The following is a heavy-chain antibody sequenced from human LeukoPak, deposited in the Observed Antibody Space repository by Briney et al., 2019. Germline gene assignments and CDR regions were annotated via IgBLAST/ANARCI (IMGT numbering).Heavy chain of an antibody. CDR1: GYTFTGYY. Sequence: GASVKVSCKASGYTFTGYYMHWMRQAPGQGLEWMGRINPNSGGTNSAKKFQVRVTMTRDTSISTAYMELSRLRSDDTAVYYCARADCSSISCLNAFDIWGQGTMVTVSS. CDR2: INPNSGGT. D-gene: IGHD2-2*01. J-gene: IGHJ3*02. CDR3: ARADCSSISCLNAFDI. V-gene: IGHV1-2*06.